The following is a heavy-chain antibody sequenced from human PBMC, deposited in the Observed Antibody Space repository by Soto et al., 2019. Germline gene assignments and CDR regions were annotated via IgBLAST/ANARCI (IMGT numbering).Heavy chain of an antibody. CDR3: TSPTVGGWRGGDY. CDR2: IRSKANSYAT. Sequence: EVQLVESGGGLVQPGGSLKLSCAASGLTFSGSAMHWVRQASGKGLEWVGRIRSKANSYATAYAASVKGRFTISRDDSKNTAYLQMNSLKTEDTAVYYCTSPTVGGWRGGDYWGQGTLVTVSS. J-gene: IGHJ4*02. V-gene: IGHV3-73*02. CDR1: GLTFSGSA. D-gene: IGHD6-19*01.